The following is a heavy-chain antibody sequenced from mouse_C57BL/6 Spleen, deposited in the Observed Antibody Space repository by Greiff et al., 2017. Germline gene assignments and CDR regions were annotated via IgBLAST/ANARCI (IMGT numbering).Heavy chain of an antibody. CDR3: AYSYDYYAMDY. V-gene: IGHV1-53*01. Sequence: VQLQQPGTELVQPGASVKLSCKASCYTFPSSWMHWVKQRPGQGLEWIGNINPSNGGTNYNEKFKSKATLTVDKSSSTAYMQLSSLTSEDSAVYYCAYSYDYYAMDYWGQGTSVTVSS. CDR2: INPSNGGT. CDR1: CYTFPSSW. J-gene: IGHJ4*01. D-gene: IGHD1-1*02.